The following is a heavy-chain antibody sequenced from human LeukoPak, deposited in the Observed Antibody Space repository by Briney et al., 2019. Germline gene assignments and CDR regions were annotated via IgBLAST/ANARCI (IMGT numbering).Heavy chain of an antibody. V-gene: IGHV4-30-4*01. CDR3: AREMQPISSRHYFDY. CDR2: IYYSGST. CDR1: GGSISSGDYY. Sequence: PSETLSLTCTVSGGSISSGDYYWSWIRQPPGKGLEWIGYIYYSGSTYYNPSLKSRLTISLDKSKNQFSLRLSSVTAADTAMYYCAREMQPISSRHYFDYWGQGTLVTVSS. J-gene: IGHJ4*02. D-gene: IGHD6-13*01.